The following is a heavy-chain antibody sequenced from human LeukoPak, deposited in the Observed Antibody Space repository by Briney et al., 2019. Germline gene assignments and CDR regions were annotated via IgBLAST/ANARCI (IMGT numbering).Heavy chain of an antibody. CDR3: ARASGPFDY. Sequence: GGSLRLSCAASGFTFSSHAMSWVRQAPGKGLEWASTISGNGGATYYADSVKGRFTISRDNSKNTLYLQMNSLRAEDTAVYSCARASGPFDYWGQGTLVTVSS. J-gene: IGHJ4*02. D-gene: IGHD3-10*01. CDR1: GFTFSSHA. V-gene: IGHV3-23*01. CDR2: ISGNGGAT.